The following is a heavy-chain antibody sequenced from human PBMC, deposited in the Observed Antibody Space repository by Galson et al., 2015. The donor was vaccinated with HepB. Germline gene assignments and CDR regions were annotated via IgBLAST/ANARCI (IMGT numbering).Heavy chain of an antibody. CDR3: ARGMESWYFDL. J-gene: IGHJ2*01. V-gene: IGHV4-30-2*01. Sequence: TLSLTCVVSGGSISSGGYSWSWIRQPPGKGLEWIGYIYHSGSTYYNPSLKSRVTISVDRSKNQFSLKLSSVTAADTAVYYCARGMESWYFDLWGRGTLVTVSS. CDR2: IYHSGST. D-gene: IGHD1-1*01. CDR1: GGSISSGGYS.